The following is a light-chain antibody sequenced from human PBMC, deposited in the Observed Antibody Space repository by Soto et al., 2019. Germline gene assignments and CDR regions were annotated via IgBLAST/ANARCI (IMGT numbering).Light chain of an antibody. J-gene: IGLJ2*01. CDR3: CSYAGSYTFVV. Sequence: QSALTQPRSVSGSPGQSVTISCTGTSSDVGGYNYVSWYLQHPGKAPKLMIYDVSKRPSGVPDRFSGSKSGNTASLTISGLQAEDEGDYYCCSYAGSYTFVVFGGGTKLTVL. CDR1: SSDVGGYNY. CDR2: DVS. V-gene: IGLV2-11*01.